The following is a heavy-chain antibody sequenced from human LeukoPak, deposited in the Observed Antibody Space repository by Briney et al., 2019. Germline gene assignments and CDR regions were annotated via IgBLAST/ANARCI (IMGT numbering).Heavy chain of an antibody. Sequence: GGSLRLSCAASGFTFSSYAIHWVRQAPGKGLEWVAVISYDGSKKYYADSVKGRFTISRDNSKNTLYLQMNSLRAEDTAVYYCAKEEDIVVVPAALDYWGQGTLVTVSS. CDR3: AKEEDIVVVPAALDY. D-gene: IGHD2-2*01. V-gene: IGHV3-30*04. CDR1: GFTFSSYA. J-gene: IGHJ4*02. CDR2: ISYDGSKK.